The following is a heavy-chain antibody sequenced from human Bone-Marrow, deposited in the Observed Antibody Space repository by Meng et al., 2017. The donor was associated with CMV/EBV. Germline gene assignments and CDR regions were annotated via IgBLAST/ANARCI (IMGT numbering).Heavy chain of an antibody. Sequence: GESLKISCAASGFTFSSYWMSWVRQAPGKGLEWVANIKQDGSNKYYADSVKGRFTISRDNSKNTLYLQMNSLRAEDTAVYYCAKDFLRRQWLVTRHHHYFDYWGQGTLVTVSS. CDR2: IKQDGSNK. D-gene: IGHD6-19*01. CDR1: GFTFSSYW. V-gene: IGHV3-7*01. J-gene: IGHJ4*02. CDR3: AKDFLRRQWLVTRHHHYFDY.